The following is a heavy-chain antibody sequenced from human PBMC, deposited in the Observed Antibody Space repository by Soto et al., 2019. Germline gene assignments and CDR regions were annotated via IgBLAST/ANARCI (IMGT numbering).Heavy chain of an antibody. V-gene: IGHV4-59*08. CDR3: ARGGWRQIDY. CDR1: GGSISSYY. CDR2: MYYSGST. J-gene: IGHJ4*02. D-gene: IGHD3-3*01. Sequence: QVQLQESGPGLVKPSETLSLTCTVSGGSISSYYWSWIRQPPGKGLEWIGYMYYSGSTNYNPSLRRRVTISLDTSKNQFFLKVSSVTAADTAVYYCARGGWRQIDYWGQGTLVTVSS.